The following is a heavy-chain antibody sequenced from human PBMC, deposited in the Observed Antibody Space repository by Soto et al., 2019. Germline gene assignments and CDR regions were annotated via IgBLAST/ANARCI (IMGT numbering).Heavy chain of an antibody. J-gene: IGHJ4*02. D-gene: IGHD3-10*01. Sequence: EVQLLESGGGLVQPGGSLRLSCAASGFTFSSYAMSWVRQAPGKGLEWVSAISGSGGSTYYADSVKGRFTISRDNSKNTLYMKMDSLRAEGTAVYYYAKRVRYGSESAPSDCWGQGTLVTVSS. V-gene: IGHV3-23*01. CDR3: AKRVRYGSESAPSDC. CDR2: ISGSGGST. CDR1: GFTFSSYA.